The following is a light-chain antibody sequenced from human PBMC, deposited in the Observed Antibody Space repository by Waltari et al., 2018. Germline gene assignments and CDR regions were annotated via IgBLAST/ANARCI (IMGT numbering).Light chain of an antibody. Sequence: QSALPQPASLSGSPGQSITISCTGTSSDVGGYNYVSWYQQPPGKAPKLMIYDVSDRPSGVSNRFSGSKSGNTASLTISGLQAEDEADYYCISYTSSNTRVVFGGGTKLTVL. CDR3: ISYTSSNTRVV. V-gene: IGLV2-14*03. J-gene: IGLJ2*01. CDR1: SSDVGGYNY. CDR2: DVS.